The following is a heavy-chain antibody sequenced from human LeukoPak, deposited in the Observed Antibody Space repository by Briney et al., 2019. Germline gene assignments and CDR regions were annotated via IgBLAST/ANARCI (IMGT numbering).Heavy chain of an antibody. Sequence: PSVTLSFNWAVYSLSISGYHWRWLRPLQGHGLKWIEEILHTGSNNYPPYLKSQLTISLDTSNNQFSLKLSSVTAADTAVYYWARGEFRRVRYFDLRGGGTLVTVSS. CDR1: SLSISGYH. CDR2: ILHTGSN. D-gene: IGHD3-10*01. CDR3: ARGEFRRVRYFDL. J-gene: IGHJ2*01. V-gene: IGHV4-34*01.